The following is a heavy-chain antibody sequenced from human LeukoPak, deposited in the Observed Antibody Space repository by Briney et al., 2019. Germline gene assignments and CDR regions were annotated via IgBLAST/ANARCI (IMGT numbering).Heavy chain of an antibody. D-gene: IGHD3-22*01. J-gene: IGHJ4*02. CDR2: INPNSGGT. V-gene: IGHV1-2*02. CDR1: GYTFTGTI. CDR3: ARVPITMIVVVLYDY. Sequence: ASLRFSGRAFGYTFTGTIRPWCRKAPGQGLGWMGGINPNSGGTNYAQKFQSRVTMTRDTSISTAYMELSRLRSDDTAVYYCARVPITMIVVVLYDYWGQGTLVTVSS.